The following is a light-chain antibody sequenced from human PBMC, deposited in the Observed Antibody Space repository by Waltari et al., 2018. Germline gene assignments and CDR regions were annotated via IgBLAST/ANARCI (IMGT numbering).Light chain of an antibody. Sequence: DIVMTQSPDSLSVSLGERATINCKSSLSILHSSQNKNYLAWYQQKSGQSPKLLIYAASTRESEVPHRFSGSGCGTDFTLTISGLQAEDVAVYYGQQYFSSPLSFGPGTKVDIK. CDR3: QQYFSSPLS. CDR2: AAS. CDR1: LSILHSSQNKNY. V-gene: IGKV4-1*01. J-gene: IGKJ3*01.